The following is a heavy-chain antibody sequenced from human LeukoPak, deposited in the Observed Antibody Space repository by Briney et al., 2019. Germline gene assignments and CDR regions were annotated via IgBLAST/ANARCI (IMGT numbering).Heavy chain of an antibody. CDR2: ISWNSGSI. Sequence: GGSLRLSCAASGFTFDDYAMHWVRQAPGKGLEWVSGISWNSGSIGYADSVKGRFTISRDNAKNSLYLQMNSLRAEDTALYYCAKDIGLGELSLYAINYYGMDVWGQGTTVTVSS. V-gene: IGHV3-9*01. D-gene: IGHD3-16*02. CDR3: AKDIGLGELSLYAINYYGMDV. CDR1: GFTFDDYA. J-gene: IGHJ6*02.